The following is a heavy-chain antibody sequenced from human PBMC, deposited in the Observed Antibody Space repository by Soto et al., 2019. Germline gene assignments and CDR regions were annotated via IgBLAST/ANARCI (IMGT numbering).Heavy chain of an antibody. D-gene: IGHD3-10*01. J-gene: IGHJ4*02. CDR2: IIPILGIA. CDR3: AIGNMVRGYLLDY. Sequence: QVQLVQSGAEVKKPGSSVKVSCKASGGTFSSYTISWVRQAPGQGLEWMGRIIPILGIANYAQKFQGRVTITADNSTSTAYMELSSLRSEDTAVFYCAIGNMVRGYLLDYWGQGTLVTVSS. V-gene: IGHV1-69*02. CDR1: GGTFSSYT.